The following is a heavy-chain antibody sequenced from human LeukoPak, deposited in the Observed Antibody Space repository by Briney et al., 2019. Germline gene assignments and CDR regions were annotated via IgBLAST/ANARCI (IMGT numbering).Heavy chain of an antibody. CDR3: ARGRIAFDY. CDR2: INLRGGHT. V-gene: IGHV1-46*01. CDR1: GYSFISYY. D-gene: IGHD2/OR15-2a*01. J-gene: IGHJ4*02. Sequence: GASVKVSCKASGYSFISYYIHWVRQAPGQGLEWMGIINLRGGHTSYAQNFQGRVAMTGDTSTSTVYMELSSLRSEDTAVYYCARGRIAFDYWGQGTLVTVSS.